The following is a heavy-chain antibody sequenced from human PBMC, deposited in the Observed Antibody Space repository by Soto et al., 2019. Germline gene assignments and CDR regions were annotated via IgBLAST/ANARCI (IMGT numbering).Heavy chain of an antibody. CDR1: GFTFSGYE. V-gene: IGHV3-7*01. CDR3: AREEASSVGYFDY. CDR2: IKQDGSEK. Sequence: PGGSLRLSCAASGFTFSGYEMYWVRQAPGKGLEWVANIKQDGSEKYYVDSVKGRFTISRDNAKNSLYLQMNSLRAEDTAVYYCAREEASSVGYFDYWGQGTLVTVSS. D-gene: IGHD1-26*01. J-gene: IGHJ4*02.